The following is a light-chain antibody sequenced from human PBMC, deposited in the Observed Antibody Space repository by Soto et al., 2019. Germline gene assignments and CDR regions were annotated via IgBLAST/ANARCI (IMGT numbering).Light chain of an antibody. CDR2: AAS. CDR1: QDIAIY. CDR3: QQLRLYPST. Sequence: IHLTQSPWSLSASLVDIVTIPCRASQDIAIYLAWYQQKPGEAPKLLIYAASTLYGGVPSRFSGSGSGTDFALTITSLQAEDFATYYCQQLRLYPSTFGGGTKVDIK. J-gene: IGKJ4*01. V-gene: IGKV1-9*01.